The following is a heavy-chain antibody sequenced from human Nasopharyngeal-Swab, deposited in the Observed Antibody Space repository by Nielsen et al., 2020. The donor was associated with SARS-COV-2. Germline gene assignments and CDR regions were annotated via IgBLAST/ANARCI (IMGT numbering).Heavy chain of an antibody. CDR2: IGAAGGT. CDR1: GFTFDDYA. D-gene: IGHD2-2*01. J-gene: IGHJ6*03. CDR3: VKGMPQSGGMDV. Sequence: GESLKISCAASGFTFDDYAMHWVRQAPGKGLEWVSAIGAAGGTYYPDSVKGRFTISRENAKNSLYLQMNSLRAEDTAIYYCVKGMPQSGGMDVWGKGTTVSVSS. V-gene: IGHV3-13*01.